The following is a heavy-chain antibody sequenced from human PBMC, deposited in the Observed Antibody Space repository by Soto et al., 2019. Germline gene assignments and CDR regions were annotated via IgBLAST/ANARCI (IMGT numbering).Heavy chain of an antibody. V-gene: IGHV1-69*02. D-gene: IGHD4-17*01. Sequence: QVQLVQSGAEVKKPGSSVKVSCKASGGTFSSYTISWVRQAPGQGLEWMGRIIPILGIANYAQKFQGRVTITADKSTCTAYMELSSLRSEDTAVYYCMTRWTTVITGDRDYWGQGTLVTVSS. CDR1: GGTFSSYT. CDR2: IIPILGIA. J-gene: IGHJ4*02. CDR3: MTRWTTVITGDRDY.